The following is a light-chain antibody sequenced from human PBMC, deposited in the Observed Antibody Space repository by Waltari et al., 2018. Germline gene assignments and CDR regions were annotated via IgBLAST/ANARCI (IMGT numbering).Light chain of an antibody. Sequence: DIQLTQSPSFLSASVGDRVTITCRASQGISTYLAWYQQEPGKAPKLLIHEASTLQSGVPSRFSGSGSGTEFTLTISSLQPEDFATYYCQQHDNYPFSFCPGTKVEIK. CDR2: EAS. CDR3: QQHDNYPFS. CDR1: QGISTY. V-gene: IGKV1-9*01. J-gene: IGKJ3*01.